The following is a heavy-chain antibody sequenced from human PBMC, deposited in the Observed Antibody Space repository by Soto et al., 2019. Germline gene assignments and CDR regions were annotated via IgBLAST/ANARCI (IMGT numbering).Heavy chain of an antibody. Sequence: QVQLVQSGAEVKKPGSSVKVSCKASGGTFSSYAISWVRQAPGQGLEWMGGIIPIFGTANYAQKFQGRVTMTADEATSTAYRALIRRRSADTAVYYCGGDRYYYDSSGYRPLDYWGQGTLVTVSS. D-gene: IGHD3-22*01. CDR3: GGDRYYYDSSGYRPLDY. CDR1: GGTFSSYA. CDR2: IIPIFGTA. J-gene: IGHJ4*02. V-gene: IGHV1-69*12.